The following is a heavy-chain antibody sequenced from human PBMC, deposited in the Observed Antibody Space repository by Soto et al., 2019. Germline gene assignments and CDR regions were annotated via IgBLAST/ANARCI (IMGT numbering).Heavy chain of an antibody. V-gene: IGHV4-30-4*01. D-gene: IGHD3-22*01. CDR3: GRATSNYYDSRASLRGYYFDS. CDR2: ISSRKST. J-gene: IGHJ4*02. CDR1: GDSISSSVFF. Sequence: SETLSLTCTVSGDSISSSVFFCCLLRQPPRKGLGWIQNISSRKSTYYTPPLKSRLTISLDTSKNQVPLDLTSVSAAVTSVYFCGRATSNYYDSRASLRGYYFDSWGKGTLVTVSS.